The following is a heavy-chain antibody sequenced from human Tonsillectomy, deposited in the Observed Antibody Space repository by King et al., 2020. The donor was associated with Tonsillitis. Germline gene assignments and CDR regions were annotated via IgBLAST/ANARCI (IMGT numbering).Heavy chain of an antibody. V-gene: IGHV3-30*02. CDR2: IRYDGSNE. CDR1: GFTFISYG. Sequence: VQLVESGGGVVQPGGSLRLSCAASGFTFISYGMNWVRQAPGKGLEWVAYIRYDGSNEYKADAVKGRFTISRDNSKNKLYLQMNSLRAEDTAVYYCAQDGWTRQLYSGNDFDYWGQGTLVTVSS. D-gene: IGHD1-26*01. J-gene: IGHJ4*02. CDR3: AQDGWTRQLYSGNDFDY.